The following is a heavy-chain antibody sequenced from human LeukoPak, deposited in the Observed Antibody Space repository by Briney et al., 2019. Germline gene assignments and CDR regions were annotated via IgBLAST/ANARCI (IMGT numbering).Heavy chain of an antibody. Sequence: GGSLRLSCAASGFTFSSYGMHWVRQAPGKGLEWVAVIWYDGSNKYYADSVKGRFTISRDNSKNTLYLQMNSLRAEDTAVYYCARGLWFGELLVFMDYYYGMDVWGQGTTVTVSS. CDR1: GFTFSSYG. D-gene: IGHD3-10*01. V-gene: IGHV3-33*01. CDR2: IWYDGSNK. CDR3: ARGLWFGELLVFMDYYYGMDV. J-gene: IGHJ6*02.